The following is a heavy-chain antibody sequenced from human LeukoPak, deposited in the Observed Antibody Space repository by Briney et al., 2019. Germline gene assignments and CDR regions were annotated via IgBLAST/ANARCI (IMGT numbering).Heavy chain of an antibody. CDR2: INHSGST. CDR1: GGSFSGYY. V-gene: IGHV4-34*01. D-gene: IGHD3-9*01. Sequence: KPSETLSLTCAAYGGSFSGYYWSWIRQPPGKGLEWIGEINHSGSTNYNPSLKSRVTISVDTSKNQFSLKLSSVTAADTAVYYCARGPNLLRYFDWLLKYWGQGTLVTVSS. J-gene: IGHJ4*02. CDR3: ARGPNLLRYFDWLLKY.